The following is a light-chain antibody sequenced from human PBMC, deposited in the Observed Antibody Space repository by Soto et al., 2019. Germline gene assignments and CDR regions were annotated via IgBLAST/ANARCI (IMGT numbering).Light chain of an antibody. J-gene: IGKJ1*01. Sequence: DIQMTQSPSSLSASVGDRVTITCRASQGISTYLNWYQQKPGKAPKVLIYAASSLQSGVPSRFSGNGYETDFTLTISSLQPEDFATYSCQQSNSITWTFGQGTKVEIK. CDR2: AAS. CDR3: QQSNSITWT. CDR1: QGISTY. V-gene: IGKV1-39*01.